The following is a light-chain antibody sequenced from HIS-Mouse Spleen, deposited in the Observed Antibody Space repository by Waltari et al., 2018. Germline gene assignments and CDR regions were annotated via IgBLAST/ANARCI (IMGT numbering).Light chain of an antibody. CDR1: ALPKKY. CDR3: YSTDSSGNHRV. J-gene: IGLJ2*01. Sequence: SYELTQPPSVSVSPGQTARITRSGDALPKKYAYGYQQKSGQAPGLVIYEDSKRPSGIPERFSGSSSGTMATLTISGAQVEDEADYYCYSTDSSGNHRVFGGGTKLTVL. V-gene: IGLV3-10*01. CDR2: EDS.